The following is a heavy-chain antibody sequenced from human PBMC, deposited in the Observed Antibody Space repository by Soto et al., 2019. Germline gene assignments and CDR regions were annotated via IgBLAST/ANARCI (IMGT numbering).Heavy chain of an antibody. CDR1: GLTFSSYS. CDR3: ARESYYDSSGYPDY. J-gene: IGHJ4*02. V-gene: IGHV3-21*01. D-gene: IGHD3-22*01. CDR2: ISSSSSYI. Sequence: PGGSLRLSCAAYGLTFSSYSMNWVRQAPGKGLEWVSSISSSSSYIYYADSVKGRFTISRDNAKNSLYLQMNSLRAEDTAVYYCARESYYDSSGYPDYWGQGTLVTVSS.